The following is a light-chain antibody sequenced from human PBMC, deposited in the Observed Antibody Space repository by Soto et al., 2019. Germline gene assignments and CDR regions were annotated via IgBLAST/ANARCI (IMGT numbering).Light chain of an antibody. CDR1: SSDVGGYNY. CDR3: TSYKGSSTHV. CDR2: DVS. J-gene: IGLJ1*01. V-gene: IGLV2-14*01. Sequence: QSVLTQPASVSGSPGQSITISCTGTSSDVGGYNYVSWYQQHPGKAPKLMIYDVSNRPSGVSNRFSGSKSGNTASLTISGLQAEDEADYYCTSYKGSSTHVFGTGTKVTVL.